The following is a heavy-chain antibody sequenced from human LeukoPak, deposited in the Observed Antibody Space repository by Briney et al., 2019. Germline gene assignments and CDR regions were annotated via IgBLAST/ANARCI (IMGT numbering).Heavy chain of an antibody. CDR3: AKSDSDWGGAFDI. D-gene: IGHD7-27*01. J-gene: IGHJ3*02. Sequence: GRSLRLSCAASGFTFDDYAMQWVRQAPGKGLEWVSGISWNSGSIGYADSVKGRFTISRDNAKNSLYLQMNSLRAEDMALYYCAKSDSDWGGAFDIWGQGTMVTVSS. CDR1: GFTFDDYA. CDR2: ISWNSGSI. V-gene: IGHV3-9*03.